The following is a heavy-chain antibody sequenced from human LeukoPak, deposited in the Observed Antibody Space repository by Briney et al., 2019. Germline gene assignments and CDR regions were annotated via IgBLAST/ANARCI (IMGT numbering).Heavy chain of an antibody. CDR1: GGSISSSSYY. CDR3: ARGRPWYYGRGPNDY. J-gene: IGHJ4*02. V-gene: IGHV4-39*07. Sequence: PSETLSLTCTVSGGSISSSSYYWGWIRQPPGKGLEWIGSIYYSGSTYYNPSLKSRVTISVDTSKNQFSLKLSSVTAADTAVYYCARGRPWYYGRGPNDYWGQGTLVTVSS. CDR2: IYYSGST. D-gene: IGHD4-17*01.